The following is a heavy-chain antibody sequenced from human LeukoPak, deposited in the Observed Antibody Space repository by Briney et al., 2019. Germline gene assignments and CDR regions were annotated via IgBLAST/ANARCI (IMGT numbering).Heavy chain of an antibody. CDR2: IYYSGST. D-gene: IGHD5-12*01. J-gene: IGHJ3*02. CDR3: ARESPYDGAFDI. V-gene: IGHV4-59*01. Sequence: PSETLSLTFSVSGGSISSDYWTWVRQPPGKGLEWIGHIYYSGSTNYNPSLKSRVTISLDTSKNQFSLKLSSVTAADTAVYYCARESPYDGAFDIWAQGPVDTVSS. CDR1: GGSISSDY.